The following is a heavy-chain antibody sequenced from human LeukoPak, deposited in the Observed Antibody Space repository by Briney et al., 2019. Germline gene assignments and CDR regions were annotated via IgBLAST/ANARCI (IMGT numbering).Heavy chain of an antibody. J-gene: IGHJ4*02. CDR3: ARQRYDSTCGY. CDR2: IYYSGST. CDR1: GGSISSSSYY. V-gene: IGHV4-39*01. D-gene: IGHD3-22*01. Sequence: PSETLSLTCTVSGGSISSSSYYWGWIRQPPGKGLEWIGSIYYSGSTYYNPSRKSRVTISVDTSKNQFSLKLSSVTAADTAVYYCARQRYDSTCGYWGQGTLVTVSS.